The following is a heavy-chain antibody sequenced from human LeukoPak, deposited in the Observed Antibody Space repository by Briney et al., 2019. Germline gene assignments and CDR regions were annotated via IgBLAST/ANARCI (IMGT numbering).Heavy chain of an antibody. V-gene: IGHV3-9*01. CDR1: GFTFDDYA. Sequence: GGSLRLSCAASGFTFDDYAMHWVRQAPGKGLEWVSGISWSSGTIGYADSVKGRFAISRDNAKNSLYLQMESLRAEDTAVYYCAKDTGSPADAITMEDNAFDIWGQGTMVTVSS. CDR2: ISWSSGTI. J-gene: IGHJ3*02. CDR3: AKDTGSPADAITMEDNAFDI. D-gene: IGHD3-3*01.